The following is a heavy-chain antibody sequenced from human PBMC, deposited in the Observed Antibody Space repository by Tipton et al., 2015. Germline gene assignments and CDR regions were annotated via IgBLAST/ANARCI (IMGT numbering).Heavy chain of an antibody. J-gene: IGHJ5*02. CDR2: IYYSGST. CDR1: GGSVTSGSYY. D-gene: IGHD6-25*01. V-gene: IGHV4-61*01. CDR3: AGRPIYSSGWFDP. Sequence: TLSLTCTVSGGSVTSGSYYWNWIRQPPGQGLEWIGYIYYSGSTSYNPSLKSRVTISADASSNQFSLRLESVTAADTAVYYCAGRPIYSSGWFDPWGQGTLVTVSS.